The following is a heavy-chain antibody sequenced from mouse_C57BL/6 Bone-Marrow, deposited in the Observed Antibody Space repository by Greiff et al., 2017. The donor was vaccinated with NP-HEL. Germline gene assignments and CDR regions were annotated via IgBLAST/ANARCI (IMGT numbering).Heavy chain of an antibody. V-gene: IGHV1-50*01. CDR3: ARGSRYVNGYFDV. Sequence: QVQLQQPGAELVKPGASVKLSCKASGYTFTSYWMQWVKQRPGQGLEWIGEIDPSDSYTNYNQKFKGKATLTVDTSSSTAYMQLGSLTSEDSAVYYCARGSRYVNGYFDVWGTGTTVTVSS. J-gene: IGHJ1*03. D-gene: IGHD1-1*01. CDR1: GYTFTSYW. CDR2: IDPSDSYT.